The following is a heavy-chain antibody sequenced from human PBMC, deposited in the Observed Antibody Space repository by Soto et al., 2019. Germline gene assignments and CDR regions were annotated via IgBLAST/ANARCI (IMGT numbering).Heavy chain of an antibody. CDR2: ISGSGGST. CDR1: GFIFSNYD. CDR3: AKDPVVPPSRFDP. V-gene: IGHV3-23*01. Sequence: GGSLRLSCAASGFIFSNYDMSWVRQAPGKGLEWVSGISGSGGSTYYADSVKGRFTISRDNYKNTLYLQMNSLRAEDTAVYYCAKDPVVPPSRFDPWGQGTLVSVSS. D-gene: IGHD2-15*01. J-gene: IGHJ5*02.